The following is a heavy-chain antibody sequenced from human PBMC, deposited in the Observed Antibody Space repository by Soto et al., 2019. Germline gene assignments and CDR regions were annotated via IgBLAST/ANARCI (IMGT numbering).Heavy chain of an antibody. CDR1: GFTFSHYA. CDR2: IGDTGRNT. V-gene: IGHV3-23*01. D-gene: IGHD2-21*01. Sequence: GGSMRLSCAASGFTFSHYAMNWVRQAPGKGLEWVSGIGDTGRNTYYADSVKGRFTISRDNSKNTLYLQMDSLRAEDAAVYYCAKDLSGDPHLFDYWGQGTLVTVSS. J-gene: IGHJ4*02. CDR3: AKDLSGDPHLFDY.